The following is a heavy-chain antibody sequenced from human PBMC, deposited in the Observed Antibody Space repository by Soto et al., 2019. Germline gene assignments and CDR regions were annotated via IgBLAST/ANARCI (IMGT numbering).Heavy chain of an antibody. J-gene: IGHJ4*02. CDR2: IWYDGSNK. CDR1: GFTFSSYG. Sequence: PVGSLRLSCAASGFTFSSYGMHWVRQAPGKGLEWVAVIWYDGSNKYYADSVKGRFTISRDNSKNTLYLQMNSLRAEDTAVYYCARDPGLDSSSSGNFDYWGQGTLVTVSS. D-gene: IGHD6-6*01. CDR3: ARDPGLDSSSSGNFDY. V-gene: IGHV3-33*01.